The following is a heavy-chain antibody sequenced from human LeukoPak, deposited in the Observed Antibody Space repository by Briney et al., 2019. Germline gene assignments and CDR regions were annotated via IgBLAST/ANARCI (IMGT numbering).Heavy chain of an antibody. CDR2: ISGSSGST. V-gene: IGHV3-23*01. Sequence: AGGSLRLSCAASGFTFSSYAMSWVRQAPGKGLEWVSAISGSSGSTYYADSVKGRFTISRDNSKNTLYLQMNSLRAEDTAVYYCAKRDQDYYGSGSYTDAFDIWGQGTMVTVSS. CDR1: GFTFSSYA. D-gene: IGHD3-10*01. CDR3: AKRDQDYYGSGSYTDAFDI. J-gene: IGHJ3*02.